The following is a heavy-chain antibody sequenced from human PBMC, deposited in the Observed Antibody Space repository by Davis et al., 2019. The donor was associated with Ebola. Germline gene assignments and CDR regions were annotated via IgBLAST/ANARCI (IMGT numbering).Heavy chain of an antibody. D-gene: IGHD7-27*01. Sequence: HSQTLSLTCAISGDSVSMNSAAWIWIRQSPSRGLECLGWTYYASKWNSEYAVSVKSRITVNPDTSKNQFSLQLNSVTPDDTAVYYCASFNWGSRGIDYWGQGTLVTVSS. CDR1: GDSVSMNSAA. V-gene: IGHV6-1*01. CDR2: TYYASKWNS. J-gene: IGHJ4*02. CDR3: ASFNWGSRGIDY.